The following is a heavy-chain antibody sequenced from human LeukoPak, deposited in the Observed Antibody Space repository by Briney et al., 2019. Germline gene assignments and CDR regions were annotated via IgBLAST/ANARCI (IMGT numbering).Heavy chain of an antibody. CDR3: TPLEGIVVVPAAQRGFDY. D-gene: IGHD2-2*01. CDR1: GFTFGDYA. V-gene: IGHV3-49*04. J-gene: IGHJ4*02. Sequence: GGSLRLSCTASGFTFGDYAMSWVRQAPGKGLEWVGFIRSKAYGGTTEYAASVKGRFTISRDDSKSIAYLQMNSLKTEDTAVYYCTPLEGIVVVPAAQRGFDYWGQGTLVTVSS. CDR2: IRSKAYGGTT.